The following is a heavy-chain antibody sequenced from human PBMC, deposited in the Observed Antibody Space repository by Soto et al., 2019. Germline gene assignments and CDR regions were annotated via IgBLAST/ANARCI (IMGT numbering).Heavy chain of an antibody. J-gene: IGHJ5*02. CDR1: GFSLSTSGVG. CDR3: AHASQAGVTFFGVVTGNWFDP. D-gene: IGHD3-3*01. V-gene: IGHV2-5*01. Sequence: QITLKESGPTLVKPTQTLTLTCTFSGFSLSTSGVGVGWIRQPPGKALEWLALIYWNDDKRYSPSLKSRLTITKDTSKNQVVLTMTNMDPVDTATYYCAHASQAGVTFFGVVTGNWFDPWGQGTLVTVSS. CDR2: IYWNDDK.